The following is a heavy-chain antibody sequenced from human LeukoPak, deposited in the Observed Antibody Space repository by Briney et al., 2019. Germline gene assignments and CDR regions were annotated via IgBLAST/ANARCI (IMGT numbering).Heavy chain of an antibody. Sequence: GGSLRLSCAASGFTFSSYSMNWVRQAPGKGLEWVSYISSSSSTIYYADSVKGRFTISRDNAKNSLYLQMNSLRAEDTAVYYCARGTCYDFWSGYYTLHYWGQGTLVTVSS. CDR2: ISSSSSTI. CDR3: ARGTCYDFWSGYYTLHY. V-gene: IGHV3-48*01. J-gene: IGHJ4*02. D-gene: IGHD3-3*01. CDR1: GFTFSSYS.